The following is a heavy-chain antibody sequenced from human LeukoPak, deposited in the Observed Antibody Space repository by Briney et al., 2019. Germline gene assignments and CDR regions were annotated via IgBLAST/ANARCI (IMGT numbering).Heavy chain of an antibody. CDR2: ISSSSSYI. J-gene: IGHJ4*02. Sequence: GGSLRLSCAASGFTFSSYSMNWVRQAPGKGLEWVSSISSSSSYIYYADSVKGRFTISRDNAKNSLYLQMNSLRAEDTAVYYCARYQGGYSYGFGFDYWGQGTLVTVSS. CDR1: GFTFSSYS. V-gene: IGHV3-21*01. CDR3: ARYQGGYSYGFGFDY. D-gene: IGHD5-18*01.